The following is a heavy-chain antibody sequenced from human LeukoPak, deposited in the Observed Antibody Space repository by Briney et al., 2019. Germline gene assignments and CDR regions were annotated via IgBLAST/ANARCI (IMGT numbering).Heavy chain of an antibody. Sequence: TSETLSLTCTVSGGSISSSSHSWGWIRQPPGRGLEWTGTIYYTGRTYYNPSLESRLTISVDTSKNQFSLKLTSVTAADTAIYYCAQSLGSGNWIGNWFDPWGQGTLVTVSS. CDR3: AQSLGSGNWIGNWFDP. D-gene: IGHD1-1*01. CDR1: GGSISSSSHS. J-gene: IGHJ5*02. V-gene: IGHV4-39*01. CDR2: IYYTGRT.